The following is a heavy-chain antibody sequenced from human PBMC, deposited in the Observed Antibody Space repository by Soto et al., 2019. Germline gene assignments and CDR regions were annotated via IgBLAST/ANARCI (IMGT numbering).Heavy chain of an antibody. CDR1: GHPFNTYK. V-gene: IGHV1-3*01. CDR3: ARDEDY. Sequence: ASVKVSCKASGHPFNTYKIHWVRQAPGQGLEWLGWIHSVDGNTKYSERLQGRVTITWDTSASTAYMELTSLTSEDTAVYYCARDEDYWGQGXLVTVSS. J-gene: IGHJ4*02. CDR2: IHSVDGNT.